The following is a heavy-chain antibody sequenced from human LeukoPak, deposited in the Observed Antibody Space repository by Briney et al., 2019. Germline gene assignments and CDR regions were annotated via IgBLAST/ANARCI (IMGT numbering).Heavy chain of an antibody. CDR3: ARKGAYSSSWYAFDY. D-gene: IGHD6-13*01. Sequence: SETLSLTCAVYGGSFSGYYWSWIRQPPGKGLGWVGEINHSGSTNYNPSLKSRVTISVDTSKNQFSLKLSSVTAADTAVYYCARKGAYSSSWYAFDYWGQGTLVTVSS. CDR1: GGSFSGYY. J-gene: IGHJ4*02. CDR2: INHSGST. V-gene: IGHV4-34*01.